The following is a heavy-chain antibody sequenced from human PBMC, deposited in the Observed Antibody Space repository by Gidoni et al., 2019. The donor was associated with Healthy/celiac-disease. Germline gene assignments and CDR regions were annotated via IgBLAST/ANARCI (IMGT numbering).Heavy chain of an antibody. J-gene: IGHJ6*02. CDR2: IYYSGST. CDR3: ASNGSGSYGYYYYGMDV. Sequence: QVQLQESGPGLVKPSETLSLTCTVSGGSVSSGSYYWSWIRQPPGKGLEWIGYIYYSGSTNYNPSLKSRVTISVDTSKNQFSLKLSSVTAADTAVYYCASNGSGSYGYYYYGMDVWGQGTTVTVSS. CDR1: GGSVSSGSYY. D-gene: IGHD3-10*01. V-gene: IGHV4-61*01.